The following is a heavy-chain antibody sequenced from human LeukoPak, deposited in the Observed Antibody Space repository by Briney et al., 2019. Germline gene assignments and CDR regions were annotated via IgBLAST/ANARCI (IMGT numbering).Heavy chain of an antibody. V-gene: IGHV1-69*05. CDR2: IIPIFGTA. CDR3: AGEGMITFGGVIISNWFDL. D-gene: IGHD3-16*02. J-gene: IGHJ5*02. CDR1: GGTFSSYA. Sequence: SVKVSCKASGGTFSSYAISWVRQAPGQGLEWMGGIIPIFGTANYAQKFQGRVTITTDESTSTAYMELSSLRSEDTAVYYCAGEGMITFGGVIISNWFDLWGQGTLVTVSS.